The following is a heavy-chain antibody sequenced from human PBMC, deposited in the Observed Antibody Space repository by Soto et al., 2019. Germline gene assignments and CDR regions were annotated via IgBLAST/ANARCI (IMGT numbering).Heavy chain of an antibody. V-gene: IGHV4-30-2*01. J-gene: IGHJ4*02. D-gene: IGHD3-22*01. CDR1: GGSINSGGYS. CDR3: ARDYYDSSGYVFDY. CDR2: IYHTGTT. Sequence: SETLSLTCTVSGGSINSGGYSWTWIRQPPGKGLEWIGFIYHTGTTYYNPSLKSRVTISVDRSKNQFSLKLNSVTAADTAVYYCARDYYDSSGYVFDYWGQGTLVTVSS.